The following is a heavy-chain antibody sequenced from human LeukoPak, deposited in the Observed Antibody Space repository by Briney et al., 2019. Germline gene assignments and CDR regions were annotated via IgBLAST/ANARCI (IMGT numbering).Heavy chain of an antibody. V-gene: IGHV3-23*01. Sequence: GGSLRLSCAASGFTFSSNPMSWVRQAPGKGLEWVSAIVPSGGTTSYADSVKGRFTISRDNSKNTLFLQMYSLRAEDRAVYYCAKDSLRTVPKASFDSWGQGTLVTVSS. D-gene: IGHD2-2*01. CDR1: GFTFSSNP. CDR3: AKDSLRTVPKASFDS. CDR2: IVPSGGTT. J-gene: IGHJ4*02.